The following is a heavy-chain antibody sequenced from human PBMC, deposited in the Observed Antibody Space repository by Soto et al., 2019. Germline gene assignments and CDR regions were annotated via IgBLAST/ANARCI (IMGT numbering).Heavy chain of an antibody. J-gene: IGHJ5*02. CDR2: IRSKANSYAT. D-gene: IGHD3-22*01. V-gene: IGHV3-73*01. Sequence: GGSLRLSCAASGFTFSGSAMHWVRQASGKGLEWVGRIRSKANSYATAYAASVKGRFTISRDDSKNTAYLQMNNLKTEDTAVYHSHRVTYYYDSTPASNWSAPGGRGPL. CDR1: GFTFSGSA. CDR3: HRVTYYYDSTPASNWSAP.